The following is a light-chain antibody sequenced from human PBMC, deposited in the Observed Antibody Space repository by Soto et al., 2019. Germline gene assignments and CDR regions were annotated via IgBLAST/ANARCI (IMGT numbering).Light chain of an antibody. V-gene: IGKV1-5*01. CDR1: QSVSAW. Sequence: DIQMTQSPSTLSASVGDRVTISCRASQSVSAWLAWYQQKPGKAPKLLISDASSLKSGVPSRFSGSGYGTEFTLTIRSLQPEDFATYYCQQYSSYSLAFGGRTKVEIK. CDR3: QQYSSYSLA. J-gene: IGKJ4*01. CDR2: DAS.